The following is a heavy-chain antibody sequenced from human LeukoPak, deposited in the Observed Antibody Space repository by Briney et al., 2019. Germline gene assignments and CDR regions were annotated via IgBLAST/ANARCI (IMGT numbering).Heavy chain of an antibody. V-gene: IGHV1-24*01. CDR2: FDPEDGER. J-gene: IGHJ4*02. CDR3: APRNVYKGYFDN. CDR1: GYTFTELA. D-gene: IGHD5-24*01. Sequence: GASVKVSCKVSGYTFTELAMHWVRPAPGKGLEWMGSFDPEDGERIYAQKVQGRLIMTEDTSTDTAYLELSSLRSDDTAVYYCAPRNVYKGYFDNWGQGTLVTVSS.